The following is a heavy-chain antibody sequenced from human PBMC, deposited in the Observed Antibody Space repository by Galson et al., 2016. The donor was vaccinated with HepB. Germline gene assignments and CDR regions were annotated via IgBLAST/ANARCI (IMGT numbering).Heavy chain of an antibody. V-gene: IGHV3-23*01. CDR2: ISNSGGIT. CDR3: VKEFVATGAVVGDY. CDR1: GFTFSTYA. Sequence: SLRLSCAASGFTFSTYAMGWVRQAPGKGLEWVSAISNSGGITYYADSVKGRFTISRDNSKDTLYLQMNSPRVGDTALYYCVKEFVATGAVVGDYWGQGTLVSVSS. D-gene: IGHD2-21*01. J-gene: IGHJ4*02.